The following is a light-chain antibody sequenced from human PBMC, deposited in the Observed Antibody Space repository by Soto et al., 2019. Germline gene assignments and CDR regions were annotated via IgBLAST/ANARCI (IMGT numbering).Light chain of an antibody. V-gene: IGKV3-11*01. J-gene: IGKJ4*01. CDR2: DAS. CDR1: QSVGIL. CDR3: QQRSNRPT. Sequence: ILLTQSPATLTLSPGDRATLSCRASQSVGILLAWYRQKPGQAPRLLIYDASNRATGTPARIGGSWSRTVFIITISSLEPEDAAFYYYQQRSNRPTFGGGTKVDI.